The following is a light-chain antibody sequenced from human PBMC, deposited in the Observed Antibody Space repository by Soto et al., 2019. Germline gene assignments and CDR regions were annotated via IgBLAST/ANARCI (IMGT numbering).Light chain of an antibody. CDR3: QHSYSTRWT. CDR1: QSISSY. Sequence: DIQMTHSPSSLSASVGDRVTITCRASQSISSYLNWYQQKPGKAPKLLIYAASSLQSGVPSRFSGSGSGTDFTLTISSLQPEDFATYYCQHSYSTRWTFGQGTKVDIK. CDR2: AAS. J-gene: IGKJ1*01. V-gene: IGKV1-39*01.